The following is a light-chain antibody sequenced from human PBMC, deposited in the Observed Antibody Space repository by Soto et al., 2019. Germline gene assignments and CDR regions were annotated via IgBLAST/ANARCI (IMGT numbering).Light chain of an antibody. J-gene: IGKJ5*01. CDR1: QSVSGN. V-gene: IGKV3-15*01. Sequence: EIVITQSPATLSVSPGERAALSCRASQSVSGNLAWYQQTPGQAPRLLIYGASTRATGIPARFSGSGFGTEFTLTISSLKSEDFAVYYCQQYNYRPLAFGQGTRLEIK. CDR3: QQYNYRPLA. CDR2: GAS.